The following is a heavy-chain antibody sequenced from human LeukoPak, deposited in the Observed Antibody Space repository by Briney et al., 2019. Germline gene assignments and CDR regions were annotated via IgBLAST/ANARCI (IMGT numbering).Heavy chain of an antibody. V-gene: IGHV3-30*02. CDR1: GFTFSSYG. J-gene: IGHJ3*02. D-gene: IGHD3-3*01. CDR2: IRYDGSNK. CDR3: AKDLVMYYDFWGGSYAFDI. Sequence: TGGSLRLSCAASGFTFSSYGMHWVRQAPGKGLEWVAFIRYDGSNKYYADSVKGRFTISRDNSKNTLFLQMNSLRSEDTAVYYCAKDLVMYYDFWGGSYAFDIWGQGTMVTVSS.